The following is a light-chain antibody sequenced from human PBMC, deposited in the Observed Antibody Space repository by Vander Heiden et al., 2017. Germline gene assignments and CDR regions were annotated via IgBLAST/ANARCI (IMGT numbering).Light chain of an antibody. J-gene: IGKJ4*01. CDR3: QQSYSTLLT. CDR2: ASS. CDR1: QSISSY. V-gene: IGKV1-39*01. Sequence: DNKMNPSPTYLSGAVGGRGNITCRARQSISSYLNWYQQKPGKAPKPLNYASSSLQSGVTSRFSGSGSGTAFTLTISRSQPYAVASYYRQQSYSTLLTFGGGTKVEIK.